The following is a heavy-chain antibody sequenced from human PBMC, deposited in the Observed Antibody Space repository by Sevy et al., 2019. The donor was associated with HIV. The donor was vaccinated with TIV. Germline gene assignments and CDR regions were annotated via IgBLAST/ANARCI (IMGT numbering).Heavy chain of an antibody. D-gene: IGHD3-10*01. CDR2: ISRSGSTI. CDR3: ATGTGFGAAGPET. V-gene: IGHV3-11*01. CDR1: EFSLSDYY. J-gene: IGHJ5*02. Sequence: GGSLRLSCTASEFSLSDYYMNRIRQAPGKGLEWVAYISRSGSTIYYVDSVKGRFTISRDNAKNSLYLQMNSLRVEDTAVYFCATGTGFGAAGPETWGQGTQVTVSS.